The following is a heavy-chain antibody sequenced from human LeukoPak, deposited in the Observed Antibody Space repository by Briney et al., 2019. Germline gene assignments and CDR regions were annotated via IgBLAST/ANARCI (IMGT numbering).Heavy chain of an antibody. CDR3: ARDNPRTTGYSSGSSFDF. V-gene: IGHV4-4*02. J-gene: IGHJ4*02. CDR1: GGSISSSNW. CDR2: IYHSGGGGT. Sequence: SGTLSLTCAVSGGSISSSNWWIWLRQPPGKGLEWIGEIYHSGGGGTNYNPSLKSRATISIDNAKNQFSLKVRSVTAADTAVYFCARDNPRTTGYSSGSSFDFWGKGTLVTVSS. D-gene: IGHD6-19*01.